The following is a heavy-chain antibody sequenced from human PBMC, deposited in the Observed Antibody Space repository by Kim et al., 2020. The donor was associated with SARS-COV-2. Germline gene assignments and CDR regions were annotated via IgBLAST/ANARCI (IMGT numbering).Heavy chain of an antibody. J-gene: IGHJ6*02. CDR3: ARAPGAIFFSSFYYYYGMDV. Sequence: SETLSLTCAVYGGSFSGYYWSWIRQPPGKGLEWIGEINHSGSTNYNPSLKSRVTISVDTSKNQFSLKLSSVTAADTAVYYCARAPGAIFFSSFYYYYGMDVWGQGTTVTVSS. CDR2: INHSGST. CDR1: GGSFSGYY. V-gene: IGHV4-34*01. D-gene: IGHD2-2*02.